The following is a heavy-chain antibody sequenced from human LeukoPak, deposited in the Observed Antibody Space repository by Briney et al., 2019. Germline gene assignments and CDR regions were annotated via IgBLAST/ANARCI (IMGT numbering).Heavy chain of an antibody. CDR2: TNSGGDT. Sequence: GGSLRLSCAPSVFTVSINYMSGVRQAPGKGLEWVSVTNSGGDTDYADSVKGRFTVSRDNSKNMLYLQMNSLRVEDTAVYYCARDQNYWGQGTLVTVSS. CDR1: VFTVSINY. CDR3: ARDQNY. J-gene: IGHJ4*02. V-gene: IGHV3-66*01.